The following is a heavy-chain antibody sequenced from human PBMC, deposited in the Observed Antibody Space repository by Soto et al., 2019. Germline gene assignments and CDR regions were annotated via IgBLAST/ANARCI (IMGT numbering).Heavy chain of an antibody. CDR1: GGSITSYY. CDR3: ARESAGSHKNNWFDP. CDR2: IHYSGST. V-gene: IGHV4-59*01. Sequence: SETLSLTCTVSGGSITSYYWSWIRQPPGQGLQWIGFIHYSGSTKYNPSLESRVTISVDPSQNQLSLKLSSVTAADTAVYYCARESAGSHKNNWFDPWGQGTLVTAPQ. J-gene: IGHJ5*02.